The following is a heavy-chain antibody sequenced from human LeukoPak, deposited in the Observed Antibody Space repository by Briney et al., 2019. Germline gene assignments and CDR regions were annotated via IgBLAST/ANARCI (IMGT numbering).Heavy chain of an antibody. CDR1: GGSISSGSISSYY. J-gene: IGHJ4*02. V-gene: IGHV4-61*02. Sequence: TLSLTCTVSGGSISSGSISSYYWSWVRQPAGKGLEWIGRIYTGGTTNYNPSLKSRVTMSVDTSKNQFSLKLNSVTAADTAVYYCARGAPSDYWGQGTLVTVSS. CDR3: ARGAPSDY. CDR2: IYTGGTT.